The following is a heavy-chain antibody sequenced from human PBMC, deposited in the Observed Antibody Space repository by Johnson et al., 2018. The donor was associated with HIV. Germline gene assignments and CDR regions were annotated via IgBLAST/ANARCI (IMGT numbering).Heavy chain of an antibody. J-gene: IGHJ3*02. CDR2: VSDHGRTT. Sequence: QVQLVESGGGVIRPGGSLRLSCAASGFTFSSFGMHWVRQAPGKGLEWVAVVSDHGRTTYSADTVKGRFNISRENTKNTLYLQMDSLRAEDTAWYYCARMGLTGAFDIWGQGTMVTVSS. CDR1: GFTFSSFG. D-gene: IGHD3-9*01. CDR3: ARMGLTGAFDI. V-gene: IGHV3-30*03.